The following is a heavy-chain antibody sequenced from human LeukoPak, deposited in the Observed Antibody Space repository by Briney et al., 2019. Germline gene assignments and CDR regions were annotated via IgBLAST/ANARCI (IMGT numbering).Heavy chain of an antibody. CDR1: GGSFSGYY. V-gene: IGHV4-34*01. D-gene: IGHD2-2*01. CDR2: INHSGST. CDR3: ARAGLPDIYCSSTSCYAPLDY. J-gene: IGHJ4*02. Sequence: SETLSLTCAVYGGSFSGYYWSWIRQPPGKGLEWIEEINHSGSTNYNPSLKSRVTISVDTSKNQFSLKLSSVTAADTAVYYCARAGLPDIYCSSTSCYAPLDYWGQGTLVTVSS.